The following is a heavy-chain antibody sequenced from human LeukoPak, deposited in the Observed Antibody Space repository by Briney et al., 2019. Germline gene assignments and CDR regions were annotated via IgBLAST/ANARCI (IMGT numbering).Heavy chain of an antibody. Sequence: GGSLRLSCAASGFTFSSYAMSWVRQAPGEGLEWVSAISGSGGSTYYADSVKGRFTISRDNSKNTLYLQMNSLRAEDTAVYYCASRQNTIYYMDIWGKGTTVTVSS. CDR2: ISGSGGST. CDR1: GFTFSSYA. V-gene: IGHV3-23*01. CDR3: ASRQNTIYYMDI. J-gene: IGHJ6*03. D-gene: IGHD3-3*01.